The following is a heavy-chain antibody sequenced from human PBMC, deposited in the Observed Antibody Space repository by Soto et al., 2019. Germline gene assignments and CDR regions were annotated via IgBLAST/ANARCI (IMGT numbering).Heavy chain of an antibody. Sequence: PGGSLRLSCAASGFTFSSYALSWVRQAPGKGLEWVSSISGSGGSTYYADSVKGRFTISRDNSKNTLYLQMNSLRAEDTAVYYCAKKGKYSSTTVKYWGQGTLVTVSS. V-gene: IGHV3-23*01. J-gene: IGHJ4*02. CDR1: GFTFSSYA. D-gene: IGHD6-13*01. CDR2: ISGSGGST. CDR3: AKKGKYSSTTVKY.